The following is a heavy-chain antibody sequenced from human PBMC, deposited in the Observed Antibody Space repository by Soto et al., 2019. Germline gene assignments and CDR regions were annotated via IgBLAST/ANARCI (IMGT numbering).Heavy chain of an antibody. J-gene: IGHJ4*02. CDR3: ARAIAAAGPGGDY. CDR2: IIPIFGTA. CDR1: GGTFSSYA. D-gene: IGHD6-13*01. V-gene: IGHV1-69*13. Sequence: ASVKVSCKASGGTFSSYAISWVRQAPGQGLEWMGGIIPIFGTANYAQKFQGRVTITADESTSTAYMELSSLRSEDTAVYYCARAIAAAGPGGDYWGQGTLVTVSS.